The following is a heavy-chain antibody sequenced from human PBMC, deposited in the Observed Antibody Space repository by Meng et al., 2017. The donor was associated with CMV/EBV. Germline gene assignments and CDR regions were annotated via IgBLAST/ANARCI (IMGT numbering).Heavy chain of an antibody. V-gene: IGHV3-30*02. D-gene: IGHD4-17*01. Sequence: SLMTSCAASGFTFSSYGMHWVRPAPGKGRGWVAFIRYDGSNKYYADSVKGRFTTSRDNSKTSLYLQINSLRAEDTAVYYCANPDGDYEHGDWFDPWGQGTLVTVSS. J-gene: IGHJ5*02. CDR3: ANPDGDYEHGDWFDP. CDR1: GFTFSSYG. CDR2: IRYDGSNK.